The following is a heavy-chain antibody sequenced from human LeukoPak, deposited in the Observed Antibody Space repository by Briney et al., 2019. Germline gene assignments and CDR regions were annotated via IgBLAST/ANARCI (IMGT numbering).Heavy chain of an antibody. D-gene: IGHD4-17*01. Sequence: GGSLRLSCVASGFPFKGYWMTWVRQSPGKRLDWVANIKPDGSETNYLDSVKGRFTISRDNAKNSLYLQMNSLRAEDTAVYYCARPSTVTAPFDYWGQGTLVTVSS. V-gene: IGHV3-7*03. CDR2: IKPDGSET. CDR3: ARPSTVTAPFDY. J-gene: IGHJ4*02. CDR1: GFPFKGYW.